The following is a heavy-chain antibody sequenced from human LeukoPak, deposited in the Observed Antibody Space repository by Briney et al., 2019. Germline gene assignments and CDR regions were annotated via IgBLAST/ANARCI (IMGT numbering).Heavy chain of an antibody. V-gene: IGHV4-59*01. D-gene: IGHD6-13*01. CDR3: ARARVSSSTWYSTYYYYFYMDV. CDR1: DDSPTIYY. Sequence: SETLSLTSTVSDDSPTIYYSGWICPPPGEGVGWVGYIDHIGRTHSNPSLTSRVTISRNTSKNHFSLKLSSATAADTAVYFCARARVSSSTWYSTYYYYFYMDVWGEGTTVTVSS. CDR2: IDHIGRT. J-gene: IGHJ6*03.